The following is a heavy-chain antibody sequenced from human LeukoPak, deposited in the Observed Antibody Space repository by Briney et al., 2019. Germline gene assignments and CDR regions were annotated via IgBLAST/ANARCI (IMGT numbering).Heavy chain of an antibody. Sequence: GGSLRLSCAASGLTFSSYAMHWVRQAPGKGLEWVAVISYGGSNKYYADSVKGRFTISRDNSKNTLYLQMNSLRAEDTAVYYCAGGDGDGYNPFDYWGQGTLVTVSS. CDR3: AGGDGDGYNPFDY. CDR1: GLTFSSYA. CDR2: ISYGGSNK. D-gene: IGHD5-24*01. J-gene: IGHJ4*02. V-gene: IGHV3-30-3*01.